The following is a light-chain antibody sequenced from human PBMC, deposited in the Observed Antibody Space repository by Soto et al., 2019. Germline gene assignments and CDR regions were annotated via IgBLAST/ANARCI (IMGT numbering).Light chain of an antibody. CDR1: QSLSSN. CDR2: GAS. CDR3: QQRSNWPRT. J-gene: IGKJ1*01. Sequence: EIVMTQSPATLSVSPGEGATLSCRASQSLSSNLAWYQQKPGQAPRLLIYGASSRATGIPARFSGSGSGTEFTLTISSLEPEDLAVYYCQQRSNWPRTFGQGTKVDIK. V-gene: IGKV3-15*01.